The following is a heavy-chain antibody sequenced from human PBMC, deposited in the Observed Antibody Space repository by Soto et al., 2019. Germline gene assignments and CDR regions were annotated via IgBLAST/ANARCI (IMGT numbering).Heavy chain of an antibody. J-gene: IGHJ5*02. CDR1: GGSISSYY. CDR3: ARDYYGSGEGGWFDP. V-gene: IGHV4-59*01. CDR2: ISYSGST. Sequence: QVQLQESGPGLVKPSETLSLICTVSGGSISSYYWSWIRQPPGKGLEWIGYISYSGSTNYNPSLKSRVTISVDTSKNQCSLKLRSVTAADTAVYYCARDYYGSGEGGWFDPWGQGTLVTVSS. D-gene: IGHD3-10*01.